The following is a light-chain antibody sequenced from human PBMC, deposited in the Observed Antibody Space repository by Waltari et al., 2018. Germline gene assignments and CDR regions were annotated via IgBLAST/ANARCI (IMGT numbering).Light chain of an antibody. CDR3: QQLNSYPRLFT. V-gene: IGKV1-9*01. J-gene: IGKJ3*01. Sequence: DIQLTQSPSFLSASVGDRVTINCRASQDISSYLAWYQPKPGKAPKLLIYAASTLQSGVPSRFSGSGSGTEFTLTISSLQPEDYATYYCQQLNSYPRLFTFGPGTKVDIK. CDR2: AAS. CDR1: QDISSY.